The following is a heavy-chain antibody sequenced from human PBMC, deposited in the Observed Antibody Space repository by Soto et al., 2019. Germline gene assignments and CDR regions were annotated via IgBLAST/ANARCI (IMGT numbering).Heavy chain of an antibody. Sequence: SETLSLTCTVSGGSISSYYWSWIRQPPGKGLEWIGCTYYSGSTDYNPSLKSRVTISVDTSKNQFSLKLSSVTAADTAVYYCARVGGFGATTIDYWGQGTLVTVSS. D-gene: IGHD3-10*01. CDR1: GGSISSYY. J-gene: IGHJ4*02. V-gene: IGHV4-59*08. CDR2: TYYSGST. CDR3: ARVGGFGATTIDY.